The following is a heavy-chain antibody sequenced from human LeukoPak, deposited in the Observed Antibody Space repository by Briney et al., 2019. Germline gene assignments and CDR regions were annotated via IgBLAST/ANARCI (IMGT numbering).Heavy chain of an antibody. CDR1: GGSISSGSYY. V-gene: IGHV4-61*02. Sequence: PSETLSLTCTVSGGSISSGSYYWSWIRQPAGKGLEWIGRIYTSGSTNYNPSLKSRVTIPVDTSKNQFSLKLSSVTAADTAVYYCAREHLYYYDSSGYWVYWGQGTLVTVSS. CDR3: AREHLYYYDSSGYWVY. CDR2: IYTSGST. D-gene: IGHD3-22*01. J-gene: IGHJ4*02.